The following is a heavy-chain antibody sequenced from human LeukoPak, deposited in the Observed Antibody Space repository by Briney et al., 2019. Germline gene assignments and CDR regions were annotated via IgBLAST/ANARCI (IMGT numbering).Heavy chain of an antibody. V-gene: IGHV1-69*13. CDR3: ATTGGFFSGWYGDY. CDR2: IIPIFGTA. Sequence: ASVKVSCKASGGTFSSYAISWVRQAPGQGLEWMGGIIPIFGTANYAQKFQGRVTITADESTSTAYMELSSLRSEDTAVYYCATTGGFFSGWYGDYWGQGTLVTVSS. J-gene: IGHJ4*02. CDR1: GGTFSSYA. D-gene: IGHD6-19*01.